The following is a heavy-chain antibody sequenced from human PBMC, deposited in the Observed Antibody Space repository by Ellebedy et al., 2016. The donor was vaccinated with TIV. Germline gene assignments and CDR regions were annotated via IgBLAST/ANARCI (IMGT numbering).Heavy chain of an antibody. CDR2: IYPGDSDT. CDR3: ARQKWLEYYYYGMDV. Sequence: GESLKISCQGSGYSFTSYWIGWVRQMPGKGLEWMGIIYPGDSDTRYSPSFQGQVTISADKSISTAYLQWSSLKASDTAMYYCARQKWLEYYYYGMDVWGQGTTVTVSS. D-gene: IGHD6-19*01. CDR1: GYSFTSYW. V-gene: IGHV5-51*01. J-gene: IGHJ6*02.